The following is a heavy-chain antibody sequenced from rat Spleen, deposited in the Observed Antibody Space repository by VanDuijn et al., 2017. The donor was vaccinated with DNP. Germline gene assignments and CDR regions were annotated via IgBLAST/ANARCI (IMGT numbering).Heavy chain of an antibody. D-gene: IGHD1-7*01. CDR1: GYSITSNF. V-gene: IGHV3-1*01. J-gene: IGHJ2*01. CDR2: ISYSGST. Sequence: EMQLQESGSGLVKPSQSLSLTCSVTGYSITSNFWGWIRKFPGNKMEYIGHISYSGSTNYNPSLKSRISITRDTSKNHFFLQLNSVTTEDTATYYCARWTRYFDYWGQGVMVTVSS. CDR3: ARWTRYFDY.